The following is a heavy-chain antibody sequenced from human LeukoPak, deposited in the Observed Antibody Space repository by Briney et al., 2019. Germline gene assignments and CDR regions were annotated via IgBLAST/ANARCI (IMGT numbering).Heavy chain of an antibody. CDR3: ARDLRAVAGTTDY. D-gene: IGHD6-19*01. CDR2: IIPILGIA. J-gene: IGHJ4*02. CDR1: GGIFSSYA. Sequence: GASVKVSCKASGGIFSSYAISWVRQAPGQGLEWMGRIIPILGIANYAQKFQGRVTITADKSTSTAYMELSSLRSEDTAVYYCARDLRAVAGTTDYWGQGTLVTVSS. V-gene: IGHV1-69*04.